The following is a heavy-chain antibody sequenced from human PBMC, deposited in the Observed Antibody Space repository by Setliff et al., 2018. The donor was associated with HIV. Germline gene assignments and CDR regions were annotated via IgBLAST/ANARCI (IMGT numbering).Heavy chain of an antibody. CDR2: IYSTGDT. CDR3: ARVRLTMIMMVDYFDQ. D-gene: IGHD3-22*01. J-gene: IGHJ4*02. V-gene: IGHV4-28*03. Sequence: PPGKGLGWVGHIYSTGDTNYNPSLKSRVTLSADTSKNQLSLSLTSVTAADTAVYYCARVRLTMIMMVDYFDQWGQGTLVTVSS.